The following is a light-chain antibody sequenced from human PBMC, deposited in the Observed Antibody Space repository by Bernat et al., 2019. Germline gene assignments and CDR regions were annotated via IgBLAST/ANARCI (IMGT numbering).Light chain of an antibody. V-gene: IGKV2-24*01. CDR1: ESLVNSDGDTY. CDR2: KIS. Sequence: DIVMTQTPLSSPVTLGQPASISCRSSESLVNSDGDTYLSCLHQRPGQPPRLLIYKISNRFSGVPDRFSGCGARTDFTLKISRVEPEDVGVYYCMQTTEFTWTFGQGTKVEIK. CDR3: MQTTEFTWT. J-gene: IGKJ1*01.